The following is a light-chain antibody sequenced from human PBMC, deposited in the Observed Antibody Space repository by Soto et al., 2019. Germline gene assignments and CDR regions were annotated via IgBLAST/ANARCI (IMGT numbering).Light chain of an antibody. V-gene: IGLV9-49*01. CDR2: VGTGGIVG. Sequence: QLVLTQPPSASASLGASVTLTCTLSSGYSNYNVDWYQQRPGKGPRFVMRVGTGGIVGSKGDGIPDRFSVLGSGLNRSLTIKNIQEEDESDYHCGADHGSGSNFVVVFGGGTKLTVL. CDR1: SGYSNYN. CDR3: GADHGSGSNFVVV. J-gene: IGLJ2*01.